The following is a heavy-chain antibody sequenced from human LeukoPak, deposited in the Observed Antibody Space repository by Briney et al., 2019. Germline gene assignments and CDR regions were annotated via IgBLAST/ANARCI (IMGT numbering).Heavy chain of an antibody. Sequence: PSETLSLTCAVYGGSFSGYYWSWIRQPPGKGLEWIGEINHSGSTNYNPSLKSRPTISVDTSKNQFPLKLSSVTAADTAVYYCARGRGDYWGQGTLVTVSS. CDR3: ARGRGDY. V-gene: IGHV4-34*01. CDR1: GGSFSGYY. CDR2: INHSGST. J-gene: IGHJ4*02.